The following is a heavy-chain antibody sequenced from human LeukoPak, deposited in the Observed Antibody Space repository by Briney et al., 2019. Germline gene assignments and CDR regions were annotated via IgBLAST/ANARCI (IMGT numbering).Heavy chain of an antibody. V-gene: IGHV4-34*01. Sequence: SETLSLTCAVYGGSLSDYYWSWIRQPPGKGLEWIGEINHSGRTNYNPSLKSRVAISVDTSKNQFSLKLSSVTAADTAVYYCARTFVQWFGGLSVSQASDIWGQGTMVTVSS. CDR1: GGSLSDYY. CDR2: INHSGRT. CDR3: ARTFVQWFGGLSVSQASDI. D-gene: IGHD3-10*01. J-gene: IGHJ3*02.